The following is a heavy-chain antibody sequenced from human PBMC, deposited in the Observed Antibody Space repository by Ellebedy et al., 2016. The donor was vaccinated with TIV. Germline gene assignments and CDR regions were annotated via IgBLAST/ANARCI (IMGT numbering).Heavy chain of an antibody. CDR1: GFTFSSYA. CDR3: ANKLAYYDFWSGYAEYADDY. D-gene: IGHD3-3*01. Sequence: GESLKISXAASGFTFSSYAMSWVRQAPGKGLEWVSAISGSGGSTYYADSVKGRFTISRDNSKNTLYLQMNSLRAEDTAVYYCANKLAYYDFWSGYAEYADDYWGQGTLVTVSS. J-gene: IGHJ4*02. V-gene: IGHV3-23*01. CDR2: ISGSGGST.